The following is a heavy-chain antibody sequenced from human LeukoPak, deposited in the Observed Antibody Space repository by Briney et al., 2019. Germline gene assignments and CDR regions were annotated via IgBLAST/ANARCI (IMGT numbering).Heavy chain of an antibody. CDR2: IIPIFGTA. Sequence: ASVKVSCKASGGIFSSYAISWVRQAPGQGLEWMGGIIPIFGTANYAQKFQGRVTITADESTSTAYMELSSLRSEDTAVYYCARDEDYGDLPSDYWGQGTLVTVSS. J-gene: IGHJ4*02. CDR3: ARDEDYGDLPSDY. D-gene: IGHD4-17*01. V-gene: IGHV1-69*13. CDR1: GGIFSSYA.